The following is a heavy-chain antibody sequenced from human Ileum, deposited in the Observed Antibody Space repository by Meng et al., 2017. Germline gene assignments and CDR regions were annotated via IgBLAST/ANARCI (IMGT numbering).Heavy chain of an antibody. J-gene: IGHJ5*02. D-gene: IGHD2-15*01. V-gene: IGHV1-69*10. CDR1: GGAFSSSA. CDR3: ARDCSGGGSFDP. Sequence: QVQLVQSGAEGKYPGSSVTVSRKASGGAFSSSAIGWLRQAPGRGLEWMGGIIPILNASTYAQNFKGRVTLSADMATTTVYMELSSLTSDDTAVYFCARDCSGGGSFDPWGQGTLVTVSS. CDR2: IIPILNAS.